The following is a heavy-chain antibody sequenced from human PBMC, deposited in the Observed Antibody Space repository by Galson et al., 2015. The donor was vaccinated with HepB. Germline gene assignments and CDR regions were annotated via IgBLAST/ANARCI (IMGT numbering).Heavy chain of an antibody. J-gene: IGHJ6*03. CDR3: ARDSGVAYYYYYMDV. Sequence: SLRLSCAASGFTFSSYGMHWVRQAPGKGLEWVAVIWYDGSNKYYADSVKGRFTISRDNSKNTLYLQMNSLRAEDTAVYYCARDSGVAYYYYYMDVWGKGTTVTVSS. CDR1: GFTFSSYG. D-gene: IGHD2-21*01. CDR2: IWYDGSNK. V-gene: IGHV3-33*01.